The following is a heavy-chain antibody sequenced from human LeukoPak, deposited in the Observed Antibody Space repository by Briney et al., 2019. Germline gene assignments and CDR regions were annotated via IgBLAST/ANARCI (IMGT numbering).Heavy chain of an antibody. Sequence: ASVKVSCKASGYTFTSFDINWVRQATGQGLEWMGWMNPNNGNTGFVQKFQGRVTMTRNTSIGTAYMELSSLRSDDTAVYYCARARITMMAFDVWGQGTVVTVSS. CDR1: GYTFTSFD. CDR3: ARARITMMAFDV. D-gene: IGHD3-22*01. V-gene: IGHV1-8*01. J-gene: IGHJ3*01. CDR2: MNPNNGNT.